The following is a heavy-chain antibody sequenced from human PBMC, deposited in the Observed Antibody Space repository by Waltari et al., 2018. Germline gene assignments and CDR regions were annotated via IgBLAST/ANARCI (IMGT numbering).Heavy chain of an antibody. V-gene: IGHV1-2*02. CDR3: ARVRNYYDSSGYYY. D-gene: IGHD3-22*01. CDR1: GYTFTGYY. CDR2: SNPNSGGT. J-gene: IGHJ4*02. Sequence: QVQLVQSGAEVKKPGASVKVSCKASGYTFTGYYMPWVRQAPGQGLEWMGWSNPNSGGTNDAQKVQGRVTRTRDTCISTAYMELSRLRSDDTAVYYCARVRNYYDSSGYYYWGQGTLVTVSS.